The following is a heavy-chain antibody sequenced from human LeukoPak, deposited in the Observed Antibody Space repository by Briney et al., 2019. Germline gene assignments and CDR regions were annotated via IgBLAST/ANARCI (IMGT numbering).Heavy chain of an antibody. CDR3: AKEAGYYDSSGYFFGY. CDR1: GFTFSSYA. Sequence: SGGSLRLSCAASGFTFSSYAMSWVRQAPGKGLEWLSSISGSGGSTYYADSVKGRFTISRDNSKNTLYLQMNSLRAEDTAVYYCAKEAGYYDSSGYFFGYWGQGTLVTVSS. J-gene: IGHJ4*02. V-gene: IGHV3-23*01. CDR2: ISGSGGST. D-gene: IGHD3-22*01.